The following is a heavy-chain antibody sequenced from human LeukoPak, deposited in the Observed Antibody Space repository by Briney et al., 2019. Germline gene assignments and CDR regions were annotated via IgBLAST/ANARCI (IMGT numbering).Heavy chain of an antibody. CDR2: IYYCEST. Sequence: PSETLSLTCTVSGGSISSYYWSWIRKPPGQGLERIGYIYYCESTNYNPSLKRRVTISVDTSQNQFSLKLSSVTAADTAVYYCARTGQWLATNWFDPWGQGNLVTVSS. CDR1: GGSISSYY. CDR3: ARTGQWLATNWFDP. D-gene: IGHD6-19*01. V-gene: IGHV4-59*13. J-gene: IGHJ5*02.